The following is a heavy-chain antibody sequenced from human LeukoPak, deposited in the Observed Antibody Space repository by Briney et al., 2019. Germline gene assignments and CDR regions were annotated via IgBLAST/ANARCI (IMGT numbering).Heavy chain of an antibody. D-gene: IGHD2-2*01. CDR2: FDPEDGET. V-gene: IGHV1-24*01. CDR3: AVLVVPAASGSYYYYYYMDV. CDR1: GYTLTELS. Sequence: GASVKVSCKVSGYTLTELSMHWVRQAPGKGLEWMGGFDPEDGETIYAQKFQGRVTITEDTSTDTAYMELSSLRSEDTAVYYCAVLVVPAASGSYYYYYYMDVWGKGTTVTISS. J-gene: IGHJ6*03.